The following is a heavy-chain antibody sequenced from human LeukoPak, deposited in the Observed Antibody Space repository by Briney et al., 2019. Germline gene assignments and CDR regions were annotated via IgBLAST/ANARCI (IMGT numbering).Heavy chain of an antibody. CDR1: GESFSGFQ. J-gene: IGHJ4*02. CDR3: GGRLRDGNDYGGNSGVGVDY. CDR2: INDSGST. D-gene: IGHD4-23*01. V-gene: IGHV4-34*01. Sequence: PSETLSLTCALYGESFSGFQLTLIRQPPGKGLEWMGEINDSGSTNCNPSLKSRVTMSVDTSTNQFSLMLNSGTAADTAVDYCGGRLRDGNDYGGNSGVGVDYWGQGTLVTVSS.